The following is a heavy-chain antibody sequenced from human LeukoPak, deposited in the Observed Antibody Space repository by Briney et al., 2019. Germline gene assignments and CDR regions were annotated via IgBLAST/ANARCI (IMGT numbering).Heavy chain of an antibody. CDR3: ARVEEYCSSTSCLYGMDV. CDR2: INSDGSST. D-gene: IGHD2-2*01. Sequence: GGSLRLSCAASGFTFSSYWMHWVRQAPGKGLVWVSRINSDGSSTSYADSVKGRFTISRDNAKNTLYLQMNSLRAEDTAVYYCARVEEYCSSTSCLYGMDVWGQGTTVTVSS. CDR1: GFTFSSYW. V-gene: IGHV3-74*01. J-gene: IGHJ6*02.